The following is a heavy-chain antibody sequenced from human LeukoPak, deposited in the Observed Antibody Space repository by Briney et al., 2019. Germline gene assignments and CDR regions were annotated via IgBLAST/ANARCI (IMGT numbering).Heavy chain of an antibody. D-gene: IGHD6-13*01. Sequence: ASVKVSRKASGYTFTSYYMHWVRQAPGQGLEWMGIINPSGGSTSHAQKFQGRVTMTRDTSTSTVYMELSSLRSEDTAVYYCAREEAAGQYYYYYYYMDVWGKGTTVTVSS. J-gene: IGHJ6*03. CDR3: AREEAAGQYYYYYYYMDV. CDR2: INPSGGST. CDR1: GYTFTSYY. V-gene: IGHV1-46*01.